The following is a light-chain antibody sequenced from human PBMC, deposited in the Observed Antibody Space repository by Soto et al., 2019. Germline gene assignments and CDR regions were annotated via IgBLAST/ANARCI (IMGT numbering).Light chain of an antibody. Sequence: QSVLTQPPSASGTPGQRVTIACSGSSSNIGSTTVKWYQQLPGTAPKLLIDNNNQRPSGVPDRFSGSKSGTSASLAISGLQSEDEADYYCAAWDDSLNRVVFGGGTKLTVL. CDR2: NNN. CDR1: SSNIGSTT. J-gene: IGLJ3*02. V-gene: IGLV1-44*01. CDR3: AAWDDSLNRVV.